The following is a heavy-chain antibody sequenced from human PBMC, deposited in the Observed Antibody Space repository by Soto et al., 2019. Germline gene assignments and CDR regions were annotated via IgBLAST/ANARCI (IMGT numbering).Heavy chain of an antibody. Sequence: GGSLRLSCAASGFTFSNYWMHWVRQAPGKGLVWVSRIKGDGTYTDYADSVKGRFTISRDNAESTLYLQMNSLRAEDTAVYFCATGDYGSLRTGYWGQGTLVTVSS. CDR2: IKGDGTYT. J-gene: IGHJ4*02. V-gene: IGHV3-74*01. CDR1: GFTFSNYW. D-gene: IGHD3-16*01. CDR3: ATGDYGSLRTGY.